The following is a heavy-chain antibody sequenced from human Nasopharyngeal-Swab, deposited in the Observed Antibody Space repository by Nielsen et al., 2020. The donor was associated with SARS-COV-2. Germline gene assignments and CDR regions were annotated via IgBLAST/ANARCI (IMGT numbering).Heavy chain of an antibody. J-gene: IGHJ4*02. CDR1: GFTFSSHG. CDR2: ASFRGGRT. V-gene: IGHV3-23*01. D-gene: IGHD6-19*01. CDR3: AKEEGGYGWYPISH. Sequence: GESLKISCAASGFTFSSHGISWVRQAPGKGLQWVSAASFRGGRTYYADSVKGRFTISRDNFKNTVYLQMNSLRAEDTAIYYCAKEEGGYGWYPISHWGQGTLVAVSS.